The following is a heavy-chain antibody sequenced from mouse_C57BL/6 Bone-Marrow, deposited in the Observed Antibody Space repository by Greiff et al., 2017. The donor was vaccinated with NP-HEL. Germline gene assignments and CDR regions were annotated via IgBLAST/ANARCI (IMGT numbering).Heavy chain of an antibody. D-gene: IGHD2-12*01. Sequence: QVQLQQSGAELVMPGASVKLSCKASGYTFTSYWMHWVKQRPGQGLEWIGEIDPSDSYTNYNQKFKGKSTLTVDKSSSTAYMQLSSLTSEDSAVYYCARYDGAWFAYWGQGTLVTVSA. J-gene: IGHJ3*01. CDR2: IDPSDSYT. CDR1: GYTFTSYW. V-gene: IGHV1-69*01. CDR3: ARYDGAWFAY.